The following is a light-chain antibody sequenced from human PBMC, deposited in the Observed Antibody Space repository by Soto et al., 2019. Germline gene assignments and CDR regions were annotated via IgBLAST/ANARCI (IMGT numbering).Light chain of an antibody. CDR2: STN. CDR3: VLYMGTGISV. Sequence: QAVVTQEPSFSVSPGRTVTLTCGLSSGSVSTSYYPSWYQLTPGQAPRTLIYSTNTRSSGVPNRFSGSILENKAALIITGAHADEESDYYCVLYMGTGISVFGGGTKVTV. V-gene: IGLV8-61*01. J-gene: IGLJ3*02. CDR1: SGSVSTSYY.